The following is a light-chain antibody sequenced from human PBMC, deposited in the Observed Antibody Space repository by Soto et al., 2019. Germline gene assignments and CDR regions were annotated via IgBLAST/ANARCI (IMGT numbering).Light chain of an antibody. J-gene: IGLJ2*01. CDR1: SSNIGGNI. CDR3: AVWDDSLNGVL. V-gene: IGLV1-44*01. Sequence: QSVLTQSPSTSGTPGQRVTISCSGSSSNIGGNIVNWYQQIPGTAPKLLIYTNNQRPSGIPDRFSGSKSGTSASLAISGLQSADEADYYCAVWDDSLNGVLFGGGTKLTVL. CDR2: TNN.